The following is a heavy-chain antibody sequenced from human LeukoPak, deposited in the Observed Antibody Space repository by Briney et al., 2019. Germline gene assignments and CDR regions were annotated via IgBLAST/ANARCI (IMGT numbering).Heavy chain of an antibody. Sequence: GASVKVSCKASGYTFTGYYMHWVRQAPGQGLAWMGWINPNSGGTNYAQKFQGRVTMTRDTSISTAYMELSRLRSDDTAVYYCARATVDTAMVTDGYYFDYWGQGTLVTVSS. V-gene: IGHV1-2*02. CDR3: ARATVDTAMVTDGYYFDY. D-gene: IGHD5-18*01. J-gene: IGHJ4*02. CDR2: INPNSGGT. CDR1: GYTFTGYY.